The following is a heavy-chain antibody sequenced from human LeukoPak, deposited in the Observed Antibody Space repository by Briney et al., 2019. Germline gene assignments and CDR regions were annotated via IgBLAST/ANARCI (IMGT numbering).Heavy chain of an antibody. D-gene: IGHD3-10*01. CDR1: GFNFDDYA. J-gene: IGHJ2*01. V-gene: IGHV3-9*01. Sequence: GGSLRLSCAASGFNFDDYAMHWVRQAPGKGLEWVSGISWNSGSIGYADSVKGRFTISRDNAKNSLYLQMNSLRAEDTALYYCAKDRRIWFGELLSTFDLWGRGTLVTVSS. CDR3: AKDRRIWFGELLSTFDL. CDR2: ISWNSGSI.